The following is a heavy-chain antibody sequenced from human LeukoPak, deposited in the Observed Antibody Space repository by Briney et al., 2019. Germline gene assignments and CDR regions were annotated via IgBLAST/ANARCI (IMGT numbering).Heavy chain of an antibody. Sequence: SETLSLTCAVYGGSFSGCYWSWIRQPPGKGLEWIGEINHSGSTNYNPSLKSRVTISVDTSKNQFSLKLSSVTAADTAVYYCARRGFQYSSSSGSQKLDYWGQGTLVTVSS. CDR2: INHSGST. V-gene: IGHV4-34*01. D-gene: IGHD6-6*01. CDR3: ARRGFQYSSSSGSQKLDY. J-gene: IGHJ4*02. CDR1: GGSFSGCY.